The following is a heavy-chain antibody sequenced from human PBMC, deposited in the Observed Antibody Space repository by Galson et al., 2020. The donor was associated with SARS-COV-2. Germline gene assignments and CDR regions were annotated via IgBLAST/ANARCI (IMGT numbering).Heavy chain of an antibody. CDR2: IIPIFGTA. CDR1: GGTFSSYA. J-gene: IGHJ6*03. D-gene: IGHD4-17*01. Sequence: ASVKVSCKASGGTFSSYAISWVRQAPGQGLEWMGGIIPIFGTANYAQKFQGRVTITTDEPTSTAYMELSSLRSEDTAVYYCARVNGDYGRGYYYYYYMDVWGKGTTVTVSS. CDR3: ARVNGDYGRGYYYYYYMDV. V-gene: IGHV1-69*05.